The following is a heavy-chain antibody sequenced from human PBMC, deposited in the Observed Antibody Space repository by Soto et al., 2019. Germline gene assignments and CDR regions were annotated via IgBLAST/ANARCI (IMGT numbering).Heavy chain of an antibody. Sequence: ASVKVSCKASGYTFTSYAMHWVRQAPGQRLEWMGGFDPEDGETIYAQKFQGRVTMTEDTSTDTAYMELSSLRSEDTAVYYCATAPRPYCSGGSCYFGYFDYWGQGTLVTVSS. CDR3: ATAPRPYCSGGSCYFGYFDY. CDR1: GYTFTSYA. J-gene: IGHJ4*02. V-gene: IGHV1-24*01. D-gene: IGHD2-15*01. CDR2: FDPEDGET.